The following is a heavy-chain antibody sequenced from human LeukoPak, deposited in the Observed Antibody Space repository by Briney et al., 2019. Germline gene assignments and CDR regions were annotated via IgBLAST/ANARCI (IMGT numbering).Heavy chain of an antibody. CDR1: GLTFSSYA. D-gene: IGHD3-10*01. Sequence: GGSLRLSCAASGLTFSSYAIHWVRQAPGKGLEWVAVVSYDGSNKYYADSVKGRFTISRDNSKNTLYLQMNSLRAEDTAVYYCARDSIMVRGGIWGLGTLVTVSS. J-gene: IGHJ4*02. V-gene: IGHV3-30-3*01. CDR2: VSYDGSNK. CDR3: ARDSIMVRGGI.